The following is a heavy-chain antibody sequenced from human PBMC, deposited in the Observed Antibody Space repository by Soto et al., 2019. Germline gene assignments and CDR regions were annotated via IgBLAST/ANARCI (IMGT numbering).Heavy chain of an antibody. Sequence: GGSLRLSCVGSGFSFSSYWVHWVRQPPGKGLEWVSRINAGGTSISYADSVKGRFTISRDNAKNSLYLQMNSLRAEDTAVYYCARDSGYSYGPLDYWGQGTLVTVSS. CDR3: ARDSGYSYGPLDY. CDR1: GFSFSSYW. CDR2: INAGGTSI. V-gene: IGHV3-74*01. D-gene: IGHD5-18*01. J-gene: IGHJ4*02.